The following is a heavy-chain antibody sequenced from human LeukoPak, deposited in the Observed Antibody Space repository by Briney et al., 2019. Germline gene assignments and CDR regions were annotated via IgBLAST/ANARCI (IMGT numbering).Heavy chain of an antibody. Sequence: ASVKVSCKASGYIFTRYAISWVRQAPGQGLEWMGWINPNSGGTNYAQKFQGRVTMTRDTSISTAYMELSRLRSDDTAVYYCARGNWNDVAFDIWGQGTMVTVSS. V-gene: IGHV1-2*02. CDR2: INPNSGGT. CDR1: GYIFTRYA. CDR3: ARGNWNDVAFDI. D-gene: IGHD1-1*01. J-gene: IGHJ3*02.